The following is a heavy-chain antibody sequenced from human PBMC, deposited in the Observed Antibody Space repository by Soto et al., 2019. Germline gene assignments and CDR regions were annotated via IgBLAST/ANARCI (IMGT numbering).Heavy chain of an antibody. CDR2: INNDGSDT. Sequence: GGSLRLSCAASGFIFSSYWMHWVRQAPWKGLVWVSRINNDGSDTTYADSVKGRFTVSRDNTRNTLYLEMKSLRAEDTAVYYCSRDITVTPVYWGQGTLVTVST. CDR1: GFIFSSYW. V-gene: IGHV3-74*01. J-gene: IGHJ4*02. D-gene: IGHD1-20*01. CDR3: SRDITVTPVY.